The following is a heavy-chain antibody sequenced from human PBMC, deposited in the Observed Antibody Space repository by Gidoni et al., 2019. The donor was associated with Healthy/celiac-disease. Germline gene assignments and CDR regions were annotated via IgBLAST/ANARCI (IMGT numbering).Heavy chain of an antibody. CDR1: GYRFTSYW. D-gene: IGHD6-19*01. CDR3: ARQSPGVGWQLIDY. V-gene: IGHV5-10-1*03. J-gene: IGHJ4*02. Sequence: EVPLVQSGAEVKTPGASLRISCQGSGYRFTSYWISWVRQMPGKGLEWMGRIAPSDSYTNYSPSFQGNVTISADKSISTAYLQWRSLKASDTAMYYCARQSPGVGWQLIDYWGQGTLVTVSS. CDR2: IAPSDSYT.